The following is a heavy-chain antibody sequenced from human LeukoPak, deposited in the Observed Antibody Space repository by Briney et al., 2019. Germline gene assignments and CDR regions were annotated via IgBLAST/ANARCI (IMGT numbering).Heavy chain of an antibody. CDR1: GGSFSGYY. V-gene: IGHV4-34*01. CDR3: ASLTVSRNLWQQLVDY. J-gene: IGHJ4*02. D-gene: IGHD6-13*01. CDR2: INHSGST. Sequence: SETLSLTCAVYGGSFSGYYWSWIRQPPGKGLEWIGEINHSGSTNYNPSLKSRVTVSVDTSKNQFSLKLSSVTAADTAVYYCASLTVSRNLWQQLVDYWGQGTLVTVSS.